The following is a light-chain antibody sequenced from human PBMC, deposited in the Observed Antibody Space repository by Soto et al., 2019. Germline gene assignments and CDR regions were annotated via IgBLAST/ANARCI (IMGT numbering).Light chain of an antibody. Sequence: EIVLTQSPGTLSLSPGEKATLSCRASQSVGDTFLSWYQQKPGLAPRLLIYGVSNRATGIPDRFSGSGSGTGFILTISRLEPEDFALYYCGQFVSSPPRTFGQGTKVEIK. J-gene: IGKJ1*01. CDR1: QSVGDTF. CDR3: GQFVSSPPRT. CDR2: GVS. V-gene: IGKV3-20*01.